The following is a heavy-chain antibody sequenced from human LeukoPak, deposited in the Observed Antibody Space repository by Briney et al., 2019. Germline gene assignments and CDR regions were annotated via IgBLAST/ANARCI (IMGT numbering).Heavy chain of an antibody. Sequence: LSLACTVSSGSISSGDHYWNWIRQHPEKGLEWIGNIYYSGSTYYNPSLKSRVTISVDTSKNQFSLKLSSVSAADTAVYYCARSLGYCSSTTCHPEWFDPWGQGTLVTVSS. D-gene: IGHD2-2*01. J-gene: IGHJ5*02. CDR2: IYYSGST. CDR3: ARSLGYCSSTTCHPEWFDP. V-gene: IGHV4-31*03. CDR1: SGSISSGDHY.